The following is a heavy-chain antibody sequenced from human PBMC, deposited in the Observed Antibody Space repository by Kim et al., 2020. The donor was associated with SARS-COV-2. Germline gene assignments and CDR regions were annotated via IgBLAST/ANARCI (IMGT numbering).Heavy chain of an antibody. V-gene: IGHV1-69*13. Sequence: SVKVSCKASGGTFSSYAISWVRQAPGQGLEWMGGIIPIFGTANYAQKFQGRVTITADESTSTAYMELSSLRSEDTAVYYCARRPGYSYGLGSGWFDPWGQGTLVTVSS. J-gene: IGHJ5*02. CDR1: GGTFSSYA. CDR2: IIPIFGTA. D-gene: IGHD5-18*01. CDR3: ARRPGYSYGLGSGWFDP.